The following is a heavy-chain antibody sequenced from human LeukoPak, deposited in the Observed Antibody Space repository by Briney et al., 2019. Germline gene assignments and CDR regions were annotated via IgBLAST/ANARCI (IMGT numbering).Heavy chain of an antibody. V-gene: IGHV4-34*01. J-gene: IGHJ4*02. CDR1: GFTFSDYP. CDR2: INHSGST. D-gene: IGHD3-9*01. Sequence: GSLRLSCTASGFTFSDYPMNWIRQPPGKGLEWIGEINHSGSTNYNPSLKSRVTISVDTSKNQFSLKLSSVTAADTAVYYCARRAGNDILTGYYDYWGQGTLVTVSS. CDR3: ARRAGNDILTGYYDY.